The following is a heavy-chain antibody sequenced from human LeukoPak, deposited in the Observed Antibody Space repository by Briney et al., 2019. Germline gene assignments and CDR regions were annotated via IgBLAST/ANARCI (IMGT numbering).Heavy chain of an antibody. CDR2: ITLSGGST. V-gene: IGHV3-23*01. D-gene: IGHD2-2*01. Sequence: GGSLRLSCAASGFTFSSYGMSWVRQAPGKGLEWVSSITLSGGSTFYADSVMGRFTISRDNSQNTLYLQMNSLSAEDTAVYYCAKRGNPAVGHHYLDVWGKGTTVSVSS. J-gene: IGHJ6*03. CDR3: AKRGNPAVGHHYLDV. CDR1: GFTFSSYG.